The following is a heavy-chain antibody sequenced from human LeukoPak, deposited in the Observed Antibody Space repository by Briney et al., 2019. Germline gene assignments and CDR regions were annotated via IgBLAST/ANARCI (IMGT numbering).Heavy chain of an antibody. Sequence: PGESPRLSCAGSGFTFTNAWMTWVRQAPGKGLEWGGRIKSKGDGETTDYAAPVKGRFTMSRDDSKATLYLQMNILEAEDTAVYYCATDLGLTMIRGVIVHWGQGALVTVSS. J-gene: IGHJ4*02. V-gene: IGHV3-15*01. CDR3: ATDLGLTMIRGVIVH. D-gene: IGHD3-10*01. CDR1: GFTFTNAW. CDR2: IKSKGDGETT.